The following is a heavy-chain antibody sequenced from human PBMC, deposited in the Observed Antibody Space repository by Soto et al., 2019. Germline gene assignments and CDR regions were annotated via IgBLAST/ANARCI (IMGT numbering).Heavy chain of an antibody. Sequence: SETLSLTCAVPGYSISSDNWCGWIRQPPWKGLEWIGYIFYTGTTYYNLSLKSRVTMSEYTVKNQVSLKLSPVTAPDTAVYYCARTSRLKTGHLDYWGQGTLVTVSS. J-gene: IGHJ4*02. CDR1: GYSISSDNW. V-gene: IGHV4-28*01. CDR2: IFYTGTT. D-gene: IGHD3-9*01. CDR3: ARTSRLKTGHLDY.